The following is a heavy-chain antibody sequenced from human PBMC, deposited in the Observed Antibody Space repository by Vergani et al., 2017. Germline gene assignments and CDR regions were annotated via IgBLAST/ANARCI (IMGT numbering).Heavy chain of an antibody. CDR3: ARVPTNYDLWSGYSGAFDI. V-gene: IGHV3-7*01. J-gene: IGHJ3*02. CDR1: GFTFDDYG. CDR2: IKQDGSEK. D-gene: IGHD3-3*01. Sequence: EVQLVESGGGVVRPGGSLRLSCAASGFTFDDYGMSWVRPAPGKGLEWVANIKQDGSEKYYVDSVKGRFTISRDNAKNSLYLQMNSLRAEDTAVYYCARVPTNYDLWSGYSGAFDIWGQGTMVTVSS.